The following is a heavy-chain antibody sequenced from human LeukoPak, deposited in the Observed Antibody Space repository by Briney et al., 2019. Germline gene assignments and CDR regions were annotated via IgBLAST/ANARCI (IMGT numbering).Heavy chain of an antibody. Sequence: PGGSLRLSCAASGFTFSNYAMRWVRQAPGKGLEWVSTISGSGNSTYYADSVKGRFTISRDNSKNTFYLQMNSLRAEDTAVYYCAKQRGYGVSSYNDYWGQGTLVTVSS. D-gene: IGHD5-12*01. V-gene: IGHV3-23*01. J-gene: IGHJ4*02. CDR3: AKQRGYGVSSYNDY. CDR2: ISGSGNST. CDR1: GFTFSNYA.